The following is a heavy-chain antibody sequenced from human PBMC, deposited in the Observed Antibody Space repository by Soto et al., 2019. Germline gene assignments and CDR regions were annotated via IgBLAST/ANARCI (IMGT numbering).Heavy chain of an antibody. Sequence: QVQLVQSGAEVKKPGASVKVSCKASGYTFTSYGISWVRQAPGQGLEWMGWISAYNGNTNYAQKLQGRVTMTTDTSTRTAYMKLRSLRSDDTAVYYCARLYCISTSCYLGMEVWGQGTTVTVSS. CDR3: ARLYCISTSCYLGMEV. CDR1: GYTFTSYG. CDR2: ISAYNGNT. D-gene: IGHD2-2*01. V-gene: IGHV1-18*01. J-gene: IGHJ6*02.